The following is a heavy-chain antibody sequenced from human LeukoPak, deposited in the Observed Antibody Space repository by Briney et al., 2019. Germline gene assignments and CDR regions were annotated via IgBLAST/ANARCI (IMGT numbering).Heavy chain of an antibody. D-gene: IGHD2-15*01. CDR2: IYTCGST. J-gene: IGHJ4*01. CDR3: SNGSAFDF. CDR1: GGSISSYR. Sequence: SETLSLTRTVSGGSISSYRRYWVRQPAGKGLEWIGRIYTCGSTNYNPSLKSRVTMSVYTSKNQFSLKLSSVTAADTYVYYGSNGSAFDFWGQGTLVTVSS. V-gene: IGHV4-4*07.